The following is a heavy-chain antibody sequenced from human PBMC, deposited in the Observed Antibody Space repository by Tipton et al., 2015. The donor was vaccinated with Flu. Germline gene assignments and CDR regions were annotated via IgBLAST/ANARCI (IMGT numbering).Heavy chain of an antibody. CDR2: IVVGSGST. CDR1: GFTFTSSA. Sequence: QLMQSGAEVKQPGTSVKVSCKASGFTFTSSAMQWARQARGQRLEWIGWIVVGSGSTSYAQKFQERVTITRDMSTSTAYMELSSLRSEDTAVYYCAAERTGRSYGMDVWGQGTTVTVSS. D-gene: IGHD3/OR15-3a*01. CDR3: AAERTGRSYGMDV. J-gene: IGHJ6*02. V-gene: IGHV1-58*02.